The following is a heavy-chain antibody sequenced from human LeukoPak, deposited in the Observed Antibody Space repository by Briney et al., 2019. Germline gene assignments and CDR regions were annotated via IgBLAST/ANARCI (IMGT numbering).Heavy chain of an antibody. CDR1: GGSISSCTYS. Sequence: SETLSLTCTVSGGSISSCTYSWGWIRQPPGKGLEWIGSISCSGSTYYNPSLKSRVTISVDTSKNQFSLYLDSVTAADTAVYYCARDTRYCSGGSCDNWFDPWGQGTLVTVSS. CDR2: ISCSGST. V-gene: IGHV4-39*07. CDR3: ARDTRYCSGGSCDNWFDP. D-gene: IGHD2-15*01. J-gene: IGHJ5*02.